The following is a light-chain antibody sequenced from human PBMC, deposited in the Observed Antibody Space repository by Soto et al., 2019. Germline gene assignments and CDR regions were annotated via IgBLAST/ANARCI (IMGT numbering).Light chain of an antibody. CDR2: KAS. CDR3: QHYNNYPWT. CDR1: QSISSW. Sequence: DIQMTQSPSTLSASVGDRVTITCRASQSISSWLAWYQQKPGKAPKVLIYKASSLESGVPSRFSGSGSGTECTLTISSLQPDDFATYYFQHYNNYPWTFGQGTKVEIK. V-gene: IGKV1-5*03. J-gene: IGKJ1*01.